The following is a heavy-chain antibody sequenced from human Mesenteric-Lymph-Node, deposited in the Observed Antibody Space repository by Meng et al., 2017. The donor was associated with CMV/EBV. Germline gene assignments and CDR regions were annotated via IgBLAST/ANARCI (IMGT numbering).Heavy chain of an antibody. D-gene: IGHD6-13*01. CDR3: ARDLYWQQLATGGY. V-gene: IGHV1-18*01. CDR2: ISAYNGNT. J-gene: IGHJ4*02. CDR1: GYTFTSYG. Sequence: ASVKVSCKASGYTFTSYGISWVRQAPGQGLEWMGWISAYNGNTNYAQKFQGRVIMTRDTSISTAYMELSSLTSDDTALYYCARDLYWQQLATGGYWGQGSLVTVSS.